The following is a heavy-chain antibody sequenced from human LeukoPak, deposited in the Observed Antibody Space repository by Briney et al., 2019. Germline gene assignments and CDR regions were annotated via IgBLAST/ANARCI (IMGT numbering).Heavy chain of an antibody. CDR2: INPNSGGT. CDR1: GYTFTGYY. V-gene: IGHV1-2*02. Sequence: HRASVKVSCKASGYTFTGYYMYWVRQAPGQGLEWMGWINPNSGGTNYAQKFQGRVTMTRDTSISTAYMELSRLRSDDTAVYYCARASGSSSWLNIDYWGQGTLVTVSS. J-gene: IGHJ4*02. D-gene: IGHD6-13*01. CDR3: ARASGSSSWLNIDY.